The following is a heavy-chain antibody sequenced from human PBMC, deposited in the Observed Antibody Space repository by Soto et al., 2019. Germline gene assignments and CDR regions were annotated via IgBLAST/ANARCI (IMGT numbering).Heavy chain of an antibody. Sequence: EVQLVESGGGLVQPGGSPRLSCAVSGFTFSRYWMHWVRQAPGQGLVWVSRIKSDGSNTSYADSVKGRFTISRDNAKNTLDLQMNSLRAEDTAVYYCATLPHYGSGRYGFDYWGQGTLVTVSS. CDR3: ATLPHYGSGRYGFDY. V-gene: IGHV3-74*01. CDR1: GFTFSRYW. J-gene: IGHJ4*02. D-gene: IGHD3-10*01. CDR2: IKSDGSNT.